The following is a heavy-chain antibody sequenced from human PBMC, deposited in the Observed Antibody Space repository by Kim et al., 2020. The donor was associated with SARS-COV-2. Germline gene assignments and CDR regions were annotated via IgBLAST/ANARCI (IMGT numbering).Heavy chain of an antibody. CDR2: IIPIFGTA. CDR3: ARDESVDTAMGDYYYYGMDV. J-gene: IGHJ6*02. Sequence: SVKVSCKASGGTFSSYAISWVRQAPGQGLEWMGGIIPIFGTANYAQKFQGRVTITADESTSTAYMELSSLRSEDTAVYYCARDESVDTAMGDYYYYGMDVWGQGTTVTVSS. CDR1: GGTFSSYA. D-gene: IGHD5-18*01. V-gene: IGHV1-69*13.